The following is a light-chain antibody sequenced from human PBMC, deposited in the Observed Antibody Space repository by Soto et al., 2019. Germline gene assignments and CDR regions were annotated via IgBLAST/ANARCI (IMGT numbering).Light chain of an antibody. CDR3: SSYTRSSTLYVV. CDR2: DVS. V-gene: IGLV2-14*01. CDR1: SSDVGGYNY. J-gene: IGLJ2*01. Sequence: QSALTQPASVSGSPGQSITISCTGTSSDVGGYNYVSWYQQHPGKAPKLMIYDVSNRPSGVSNRFSGSKSGNTASLTISGLQAEDEHDYYCSSYTRSSTLYVVFGGGTNLTVL.